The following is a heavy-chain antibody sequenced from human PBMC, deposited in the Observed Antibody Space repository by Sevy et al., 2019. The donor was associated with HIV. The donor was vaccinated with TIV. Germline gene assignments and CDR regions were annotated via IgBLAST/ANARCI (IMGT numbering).Heavy chain of an antibody. J-gene: IGHJ6*02. CDR1: RFTFSSYW. CDR3: ARVSSIYNDGGYFYAMDV. Sequence: GGSLRLSCAASRFTFSSYWMSWVRQAPGKGLEWVANIKQDGSEKYHLDSVKGRFTISRDNAKNSLYLQMNRLRAEDSSVYFGARVSSIYNDGGYFYAMDVWGQGTTVTVSS. CDR2: IKQDGSEK. D-gene: IGHD3-22*01. V-gene: IGHV3-7*01.